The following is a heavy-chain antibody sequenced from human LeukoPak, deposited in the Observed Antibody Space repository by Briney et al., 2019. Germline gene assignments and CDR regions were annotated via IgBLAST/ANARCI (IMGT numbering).Heavy chain of an antibody. CDR2: MNPKSGNT. J-gene: IGHJ4*02. D-gene: IGHD1-26*01. CDR1: GYTFTSYD. V-gene: IGHV1-8*01. CDR3: ARVTGSIDY. Sequence: ASVTVSCKASGYTFTSYDINWVRQATGQGLEWMGWMNPKSGNTGYAQKFQGRITMTRDTSISTAYMELGSLRSEDTAVYYCARVTGSIDYWGQGTLVTVSS.